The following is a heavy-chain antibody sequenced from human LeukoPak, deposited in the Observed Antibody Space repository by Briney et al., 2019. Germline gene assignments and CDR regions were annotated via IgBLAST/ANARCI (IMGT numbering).Heavy chain of an antibody. CDR2: ISDTGDTT. CDR1: GFTFSSYS. CDR3: ARIESSGSAIDI. V-gene: IGHV3-48*04. Sequence: PGGSLRLSCAASGFTFSSYSMNWVRQAPGKGLECFSYISDTGDTTYYADSVKGRFTISRDNAKNSLYLQMNSLRAEDTALYYCARIESSGSAIDIWGQGTMVTVSS. J-gene: IGHJ3*02. D-gene: IGHD3-22*01.